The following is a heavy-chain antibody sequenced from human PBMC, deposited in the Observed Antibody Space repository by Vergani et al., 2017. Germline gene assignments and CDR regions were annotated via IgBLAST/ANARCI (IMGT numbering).Heavy chain of an antibody. V-gene: IGHV3-48*03. CDR3: ARGMVGSGAFDI. CDR2: ISSSGSTI. CDR1: GFTFSSYE. Sequence: EVQLVESGGGLVQPGGSLRLSCAASGFTFSSYEMNWVRQAPGKGLEWVSYISSSGSTIYYADSVKGRFTISRDNTKNSLYLQMNSLRAEDTAVYYCARGMVGSGAFDIWGQGTMVTVSS. D-gene: IGHD2-15*01. J-gene: IGHJ3*02.